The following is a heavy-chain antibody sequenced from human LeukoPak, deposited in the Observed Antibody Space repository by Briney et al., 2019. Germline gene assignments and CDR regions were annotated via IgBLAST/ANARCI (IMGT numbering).Heavy chain of an antibody. CDR2: ISSSSSYI. D-gene: IGHD2-15*01. V-gene: IGHV3-21*01. Sequence: GGSLRLSCAASGFTFSSYSMNWVRQAPGKGLEWVSSISSSSSYIYYADSVKGRSTISRDNAKNSLYLQMNSLRAEDTAVYYCARDSPLHDAFDIWGQGTMVTVSS. CDR3: ARDSPLHDAFDI. CDR1: GFTFSSYS. J-gene: IGHJ3*02.